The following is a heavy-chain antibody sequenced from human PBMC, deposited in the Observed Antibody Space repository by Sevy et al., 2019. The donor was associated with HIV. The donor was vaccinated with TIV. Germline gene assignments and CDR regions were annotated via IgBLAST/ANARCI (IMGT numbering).Heavy chain of an antibody. CDR1: GFNFIFYN. D-gene: IGHD1-26*01. CDR3: ARGSYFDN. CDR2: ISTSSPRSGYV. J-gene: IGHJ4*02. V-gene: IGHV3-21*01. Sequence: GGSLRLSCVASGFNFIFYNMSWVRQAPGKGLEWVSFISTSSPRSGYVYYADSVKGRFTVSRDNAKNSLYLQMNSLRAEDTGVYYCARGSYFDNWGQGTLVTVSS.